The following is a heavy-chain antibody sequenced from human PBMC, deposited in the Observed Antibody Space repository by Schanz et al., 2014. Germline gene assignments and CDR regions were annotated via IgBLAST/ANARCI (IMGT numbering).Heavy chain of an antibody. D-gene: IGHD3-10*01. CDR2: ISHDGYST. CDR3: ARIGGSVFDY. CDR1: GFTFSIYA. Sequence: QVQLVESGGGVVQPGGSLRLSCSASGFTFSIYAMHWVRQAPGKGLEYVSAISHDGYSTYYADSVKGRFTISRDNSKNSLYLQMNSLRAEDTAVYYCARIGGSVFDYWAQGTLVTVSS. J-gene: IGHJ4*02. V-gene: IGHV3-64*04.